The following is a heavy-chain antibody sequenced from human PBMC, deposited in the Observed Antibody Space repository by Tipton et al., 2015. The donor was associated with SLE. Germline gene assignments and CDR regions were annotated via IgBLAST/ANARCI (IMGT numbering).Heavy chain of an antibody. V-gene: IGHV5-51*01. CDR3: ARHLSADYGDFHLDF. CDR1: GYNFATYW. J-gene: IGHJ4*02. D-gene: IGHD4-17*01. CDR2: IYPGDSDT. Sequence: QLVQSGAEIKKPGESLTISCKGSGYNFATYWIGWVRQMPGKGLEWMGIIYPGDSDTRYSPSFQGQVTISADKSISTAYLRWNTLKASDTAIYYCARHLSADYGDFHLDFWGQGTLLTVSS.